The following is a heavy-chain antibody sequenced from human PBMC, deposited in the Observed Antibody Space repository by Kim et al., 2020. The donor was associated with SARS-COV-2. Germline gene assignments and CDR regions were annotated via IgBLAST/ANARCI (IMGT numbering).Heavy chain of an antibody. CDR3: ARAGATIFGVVSAFDI. J-gene: IGHJ3*02. D-gene: IGHD3-3*01. V-gene: IGHV4-31*03. CDR2: IYYSGST. Sequence: SETLSLTCTVSGGSISSGGYYWSWIRQHPGKGLEWIGYIYYSGSTYYNPSLKSRVTISVDTSKNQFSLKLSSVTTADTAVYHCARAGATIFGVVSAFDIWGQGTMVTVSS. CDR1: GGSISSGGYY.